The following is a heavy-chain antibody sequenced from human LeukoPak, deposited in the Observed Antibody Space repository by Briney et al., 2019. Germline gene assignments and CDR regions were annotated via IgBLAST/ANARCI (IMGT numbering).Heavy chain of an antibody. CDR1: GYTFTSYG. Sequence: ASVKVSCKASGYTFTSYGISWVRQAPGQGLEWMGWISAYNGNTNYAQKLQGRVTMTTDTSTSTAYMELSRLRSDDTAVYYCARVDQGTWTKMILGYCSSTSCNFDYWGQGTLVTVSS. D-gene: IGHD2-2*01. CDR3: ARVDQGTWTKMILGYCSSTSCNFDY. CDR2: ISAYNGNT. V-gene: IGHV1-18*01. J-gene: IGHJ4*02.